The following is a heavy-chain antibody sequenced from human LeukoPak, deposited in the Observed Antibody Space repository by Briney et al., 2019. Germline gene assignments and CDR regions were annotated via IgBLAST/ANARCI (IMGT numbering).Heavy chain of an antibody. V-gene: IGHV1-69*04. Sequence: GASVKVSCKASGVSFSSSAISWVRQAPGQGLEWMGRIIPILGTANYAQKFQGRVTMTRDTSISTAYMELSSLRSDDTAVYYCARVGVEGASCYDYWGQGTLVTVSS. D-gene: IGHD2-2*01. CDR2: IIPILGTA. CDR3: ARVGVEGASCYDY. J-gene: IGHJ4*02. CDR1: GVSFSSSA.